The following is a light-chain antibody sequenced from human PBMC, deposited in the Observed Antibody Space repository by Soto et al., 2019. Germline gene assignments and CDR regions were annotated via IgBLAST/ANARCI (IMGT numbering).Light chain of an antibody. CDR3: MQVLQNPLT. Sequence: DIVVTQSPHSLPVTPGEPASISCRSSQSLLHSNGNTYLDWYLQKPGQSPQLLIYLGSNRASGGPDRVSGSGSGTDYTLRISRVEAEDVGVYYCMQVLQNPLTFGGGTKVEI. V-gene: IGKV2-28*01. CDR2: LGS. J-gene: IGKJ4*01. CDR1: QSLLHSNGNTY.